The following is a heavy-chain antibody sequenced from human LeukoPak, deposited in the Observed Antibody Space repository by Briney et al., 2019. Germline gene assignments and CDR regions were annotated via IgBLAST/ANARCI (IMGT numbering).Heavy chain of an antibody. J-gene: IGHJ3*02. D-gene: IGHD3-10*01. V-gene: IGHV4-4*07. CDR1: GGSISSYY. Sequence: SETLSLTCTVSGGSISSYYWSWIRQPAGKGLEWIGRVYTSGSANYNPSLEGRVTMSVDTSKNHLSLKLSSVTAADTAVYYCARDRYFYGSGDNDAFDIWGQGTMVTVSS. CDR2: VYTSGSA. CDR3: ARDRYFYGSGDNDAFDI.